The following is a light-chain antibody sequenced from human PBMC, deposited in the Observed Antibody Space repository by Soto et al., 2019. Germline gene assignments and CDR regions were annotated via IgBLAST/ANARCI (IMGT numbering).Light chain of an antibody. Sequence: DIQMTQSPSSLPASVGDRVSITCQASQDISNFLNWYQQKPGKAPKLLIYDASNLETGVPSRFSGSGSGTDFTFTISSLQPEDIATYYCQHYNNLPYTFGQGTKLEIK. V-gene: IGKV1-33*01. CDR3: QHYNNLPYT. CDR2: DAS. CDR1: QDISNF. J-gene: IGKJ2*01.